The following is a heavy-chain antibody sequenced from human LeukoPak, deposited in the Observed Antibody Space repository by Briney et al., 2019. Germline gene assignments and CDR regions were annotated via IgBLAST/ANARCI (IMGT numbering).Heavy chain of an antibody. D-gene: IGHD6-13*01. J-gene: IGHJ4*02. V-gene: IGHV1-69*02. CDR2: IIPILGIA. Sequence: SVKVSCKASGGTFSSYTISWVRQAPGQGLEWMGRIIPILGIANYAQKFQGRVTITADKSTSTAYMELSSLRSEDTAVYYCASAKQGTSIAAAGTGIDYWGQGALVTVSS. CDR1: GGTFSSYT. CDR3: ASAKQGTSIAAAGTGIDY.